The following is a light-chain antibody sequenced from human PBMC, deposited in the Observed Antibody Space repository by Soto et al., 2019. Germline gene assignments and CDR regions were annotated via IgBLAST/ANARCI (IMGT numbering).Light chain of an antibody. V-gene: IGLV2-14*01. CDR1: SRDVGGYNY. Sequence: QSALTQPASVSGSPGQSITISCTGTSRDVGGYNYVSWYQQHPGKAPKLMIYDVRNRPSGVPNRFSGSKSVNTASLTISGLQAEDEADYYCSSYTTISTYVFGTGTKVTVL. CDR2: DVR. J-gene: IGLJ1*01. CDR3: SSYTTISTYV.